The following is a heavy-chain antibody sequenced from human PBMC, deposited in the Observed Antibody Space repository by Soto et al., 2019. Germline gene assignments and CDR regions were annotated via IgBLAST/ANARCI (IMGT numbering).Heavy chain of an antibody. D-gene: IGHD2-2*01. Sequence: GGSLRLSCAASGCKSVDYAMGWVRQAPGKGLEWVAAISGTGARTFYDDSVKGRFTISRDDSKNSLYLQMNSLKTEDTAVYYCASLLVVPAAIGWGQGTLVTVSS. CDR1: GCKSVDYA. CDR3: ASLLVVPAAIG. V-gene: IGHV3-23*02. J-gene: IGHJ4*02. CDR2: ISGTGART.